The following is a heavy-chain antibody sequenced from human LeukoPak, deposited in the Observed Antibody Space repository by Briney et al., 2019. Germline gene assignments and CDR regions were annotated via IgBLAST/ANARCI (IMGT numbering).Heavy chain of an antibody. D-gene: IGHD3-22*01. CDR3: AKVLNLSDYYDSSGYYYAALDY. Sequence: GGSLRLSCAASGFTFSSYAMSWVRQAPGKGLEWVSAISGSGGGTYYADSVKGRFTISRDNSKNTLYLQMNSLRAEDTAVYYCAKVLNLSDYYDSSGYYYAALDYWGQGTLVTVSS. V-gene: IGHV3-23*01. CDR1: GFTFSSYA. CDR2: ISGSGGGT. J-gene: IGHJ4*02.